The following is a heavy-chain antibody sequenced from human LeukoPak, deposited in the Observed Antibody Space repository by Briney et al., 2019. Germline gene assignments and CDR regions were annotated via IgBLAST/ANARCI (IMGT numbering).Heavy chain of an antibody. Sequence: GASVRVSCKASGYTFTSYGISWVRQAPGQGLEWMGWISAYNGNTNYAQKLQGRVTMTTDTSTSTAYMELRSLRSDDTAVYYCARATKVSPLGYCSGGSCGILGYWGQGTLVTVSS. CDR3: ARATKVSPLGYCSGGSCGILGY. CDR1: GYTFTSYG. J-gene: IGHJ4*02. V-gene: IGHV1-18*01. CDR2: ISAYNGNT. D-gene: IGHD2-15*01.